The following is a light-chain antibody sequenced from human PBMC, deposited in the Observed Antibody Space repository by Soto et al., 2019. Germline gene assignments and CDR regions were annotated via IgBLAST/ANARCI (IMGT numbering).Light chain of an antibody. Sequence: DIVMTQSPDSLAVSLGERATLNCKSSQSVLHSSNNKNYLAWYQHKPGQPPKLLIYWEATREFGVPDRFSGSGSGTDFTLTIYSLQAEDVAVYYCQQYYITPWTFGQGTKVEIK. CDR2: WEA. V-gene: IGKV4-1*01. CDR1: QSVLHSSNNKNY. J-gene: IGKJ1*01. CDR3: QQYYITPWT.